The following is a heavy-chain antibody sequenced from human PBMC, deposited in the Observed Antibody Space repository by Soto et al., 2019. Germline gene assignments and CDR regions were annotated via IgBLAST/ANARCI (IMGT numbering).Heavy chain of an antibody. CDR1: GGTFSSYA. V-gene: IGHV1-69*13. CDR2: IIPIYGTA. D-gene: IGHD2-15*01. CDR3: ARDRWAFDI. J-gene: IGHJ3*02. Sequence: SVKVSCKASGGTFSSYAISWVRQAPGQGLEWMGGIIPIYGTANYAQKLQGRVTMTADASTSTAYMELRSLRSDDTAVYYCARDRWAFDIWGQGTMVTVSS.